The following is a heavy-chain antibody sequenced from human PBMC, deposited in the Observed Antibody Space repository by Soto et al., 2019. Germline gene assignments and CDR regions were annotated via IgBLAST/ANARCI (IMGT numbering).Heavy chain of an antibody. CDR2: IKQDGSEK. J-gene: IGHJ6*02. D-gene: IGHD3-3*01. V-gene: IGHV3-7*03. Sequence: EVQLVESGGGLVQPGGSLRLSCAVSGFTFGSYWMSWVRQAPGKGLEWVANIKQDGSEKYYVDSVKGRFTISRDNAKNSLYLQMNSLRAEDTAVYYCARDQAFYDFWSGYYYGMDVWGQGTTVTVSS. CDR1: GFTFGSYW. CDR3: ARDQAFYDFWSGYYYGMDV.